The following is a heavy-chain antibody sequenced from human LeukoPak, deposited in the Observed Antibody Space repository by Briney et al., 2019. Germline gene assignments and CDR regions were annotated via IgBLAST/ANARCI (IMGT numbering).Heavy chain of an antibody. CDR3: ATAVRYYDSSGYYLDY. Sequence: ASVKVSCKVSGYTLTELSMHWVRQAPGKGLEWMGGFDPEDGETIYAQKFQGRVTMTEDTSTDTAYMELSSLRSKDTAVYYCATAVRYYDSSGYYLDYWGQGTLVTVSS. CDR1: GYTLTELS. CDR2: FDPEDGET. V-gene: IGHV1-24*01. D-gene: IGHD3-22*01. J-gene: IGHJ4*02.